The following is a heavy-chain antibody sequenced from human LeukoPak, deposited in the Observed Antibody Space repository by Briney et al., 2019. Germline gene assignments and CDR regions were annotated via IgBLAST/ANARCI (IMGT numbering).Heavy chain of an antibody. CDR1: GYTFTNYY. D-gene: IGHD6-13*01. CDR3: ARGGYSSNWFRVWFDP. J-gene: IGHJ5*02. V-gene: IGHV1-46*01. Sequence: ASVKVSCKASGYTFTNYYMHWVRQAPGQGLEWMGIINPSGGVTTYAPQFQGGVTMTRDTSTSTLYMELNSLRAEDTAVYYCARGGYSSNWFRVWFDPWGQGTLVTVSS. CDR2: INPSGGVT.